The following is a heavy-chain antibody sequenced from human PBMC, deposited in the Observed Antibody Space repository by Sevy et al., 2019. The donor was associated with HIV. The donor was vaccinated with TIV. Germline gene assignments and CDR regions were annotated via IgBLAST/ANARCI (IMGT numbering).Heavy chain of an antibody. Sequence: ASVKVSCKASGGSLSNYGMNWVRQAPGQGLEWMGGILPQVGIANYVQKFQDRVTITADESTSTVYMEMRRLRSEDTGTYYRASVRPCGGDCYFFDSWGQGTLVTVSS. CDR2: ILPQVGIA. D-gene: IGHD2-21*02. V-gene: IGHV1-69*10. CDR1: GGSLSNYG. CDR3: ASVRPCGGDCYFFDS. J-gene: IGHJ4*02.